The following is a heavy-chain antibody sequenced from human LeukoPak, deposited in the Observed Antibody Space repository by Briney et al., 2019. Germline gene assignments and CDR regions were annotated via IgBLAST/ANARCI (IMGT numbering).Heavy chain of an antibody. CDR3: ARVAGYIAAAGAYYYYGMDV. Sequence: GGSLRLSCAAFGFTFDDYGMSWVRQAPGKGLEWVSGIDRNGDSTGYADSVEGRFTISRDNAKNSLYLQMDSLRAEDTAVYYCARVAGYIAAAGAYYYYGMDVWGQGTTVTVSS. J-gene: IGHJ6*02. CDR2: IDRNGDST. CDR1: GFTFDDYG. V-gene: IGHV3-20*04. D-gene: IGHD6-13*01.